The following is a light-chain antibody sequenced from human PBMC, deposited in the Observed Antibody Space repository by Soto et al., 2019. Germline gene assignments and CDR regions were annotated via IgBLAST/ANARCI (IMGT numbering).Light chain of an antibody. Sequence: IVLTQSPGNLSLSPGERATLSCRASQTVSGSHLAWYQQKPGQAPRLIIYVASTRPTGIPDRFSGSGSGTDFTLTITRLEPEDFAVYYCQQYGGAPPEYPFGQGTKLEIK. J-gene: IGKJ2*01. CDR1: QTVSGSH. CDR3: QQYGGAPPEYP. V-gene: IGKV3-20*01. CDR2: VAS.